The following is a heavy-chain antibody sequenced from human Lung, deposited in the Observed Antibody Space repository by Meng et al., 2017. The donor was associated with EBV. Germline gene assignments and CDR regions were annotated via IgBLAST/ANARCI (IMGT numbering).Heavy chain of an antibody. D-gene: IGHD3-16*01. Sequence: EQVDEASRGLVKLSGTSAPTCIVFGGSNNNRHWWGWVHQSPGKGLKWIGKVLHSGANNHNPSLKSRVTISVDKSKKQLSLKMTSVTAADTAVYYCARDQGMRGWFDPWGQGTLVTVSS. J-gene: IGHJ5*02. CDR1: GGSNNNRHW. CDR3: ARDQGMRGWFDP. CDR2: VLHSGAN. V-gene: IGHV4-4*02.